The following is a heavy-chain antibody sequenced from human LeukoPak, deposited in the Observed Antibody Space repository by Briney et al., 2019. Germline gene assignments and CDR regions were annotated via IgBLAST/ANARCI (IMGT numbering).Heavy chain of an antibody. CDR3: AKAGYYGSGSFDY. Sequence: PGGSLRLSCAASGFTFSSYGMHWVRQAPGKGLEWVAVISYDGSNKYYADSVKGRFTISRDNSKNTLYLQMNSLRAEDTAVYYCAKAGYYGSGSFDYWGQGTLVTVSS. CDR1: GFTFSSYG. J-gene: IGHJ4*02. D-gene: IGHD3-10*01. CDR2: ISYDGSNK. V-gene: IGHV3-30*18.